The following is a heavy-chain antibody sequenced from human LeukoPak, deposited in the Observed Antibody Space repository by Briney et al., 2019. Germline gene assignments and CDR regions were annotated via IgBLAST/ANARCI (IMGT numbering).Heavy chain of an antibody. CDR2: ISTTSSYI. CDR1: GFTLSTYS. Sequence: GGSLRLSCAASGFTLSTYSMNSVCQAPGEGLEWVASISTTSSYIYYADSVKVRFTISRDNSKNTLYLQMNSLRAEYTAVYYCAKVKGIAVAADYWGQGTLVTVSS. CDR3: AKVKGIAVAADY. V-gene: IGHV3-21*04. J-gene: IGHJ4*02. D-gene: IGHD6-19*01.